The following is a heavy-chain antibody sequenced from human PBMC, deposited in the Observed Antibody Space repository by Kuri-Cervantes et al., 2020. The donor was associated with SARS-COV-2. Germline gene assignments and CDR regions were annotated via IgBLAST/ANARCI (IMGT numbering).Heavy chain of an antibody. D-gene: IGHD5-18*01. CDR1: GGSISSYY. J-gene: IGHJ6*03. CDR2: IYYSGST. Sequence: SETLSLTCTVSGGSISSYYWSWIRQPPGKGLEWIGYIYYSGSTNYNLSLESRVTISVDTSKNQFSLKLSSVTAADTAVYYCAGPGHSYGYEGYYYYMDVWGKGATVTVSS. V-gene: IGHV4-59*12. CDR3: AGPGHSYGYEGYYYYMDV.